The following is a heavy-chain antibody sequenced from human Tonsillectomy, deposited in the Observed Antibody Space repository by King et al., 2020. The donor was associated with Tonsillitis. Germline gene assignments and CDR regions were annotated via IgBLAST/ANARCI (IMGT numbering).Heavy chain of an antibody. D-gene: IGHD3-10*01. CDR3: ARGPSITMVRGVITGYMDV. CDR1: GFTFSSYC. J-gene: IGHJ6*03. V-gene: IGHV3-33*08. CDR2: IWFYGSYK. Sequence: VQLVESGGGVVQPGRSLILSLASSGFTFSSYCMHWVRQAPGKGLEWVAGIWFYGSYKYYADSVKGRFTISSDNSKNTLYLQMNSLSAEDTAVYYCARGPSITMVRGVITGYMDVWGKGTTVTVSS.